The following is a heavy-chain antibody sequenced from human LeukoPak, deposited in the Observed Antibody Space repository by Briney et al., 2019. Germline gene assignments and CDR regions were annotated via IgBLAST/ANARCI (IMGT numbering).Heavy chain of an antibody. CDR3: ASITYGDYHY. J-gene: IGHJ4*02. Sequence: KPSETLSLTCAVYGGSFSGYYWSWIRQPPGKGLEWIGSIYHSGSTYYNPSLKSRVTISVDTSKNQFSLKLSSVTAADTAVYYCASITYGDYHYWGQGTLVTVSS. CDR1: GGSFSGYY. D-gene: IGHD4-17*01. CDR2: IYHSGST. V-gene: IGHV4-34*01.